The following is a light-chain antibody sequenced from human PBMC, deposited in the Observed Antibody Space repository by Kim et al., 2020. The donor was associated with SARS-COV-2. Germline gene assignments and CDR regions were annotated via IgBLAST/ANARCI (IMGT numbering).Light chain of an antibody. CDR3: SSYTSSSTWV. CDR2: DVS. CDR1: SSDVGGYNY. V-gene: IGLV2-14*03. J-gene: IGLJ3*02. Sequence: QPASVSGSPGQSITISCTGTSSDVGGYNYVSWYQQHPGKAPKLMIYDVSNRPSGVSNRFSGSKSGNTASLTISGLQAEDEADYYCSSYTSSSTWVFGGGTQLTVL.